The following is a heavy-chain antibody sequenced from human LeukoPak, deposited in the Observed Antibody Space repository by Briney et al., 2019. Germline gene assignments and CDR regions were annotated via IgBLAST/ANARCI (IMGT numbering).Heavy chain of an antibody. Sequence: GGSLSLPCAVSGFTFSSYWMLWVSQAPGRGLVWVSSISSSSCCIYYADSVKVRFTISRDNAKNSLYLQMNSPRAEDTAVYYCAVIPPYYYDSSGYYFSYWGQGTLVTVSS. D-gene: IGHD3-22*01. CDR2: ISSSSCCI. CDR3: AVIPPYYYDSSGYYFSY. CDR1: GFTFSSYW. J-gene: IGHJ4*02. V-gene: IGHV3-21*01.